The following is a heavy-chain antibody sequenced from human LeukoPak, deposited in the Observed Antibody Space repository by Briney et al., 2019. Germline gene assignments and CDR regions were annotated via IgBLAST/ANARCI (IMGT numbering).Heavy chain of an antibody. CDR1: GFTFSSYA. V-gene: IGHV3-21*01. CDR2: ISSSSSYI. CDR3: ARAGGLYSSSWYKSWFDY. Sequence: TPGGSLRLSCAASGFTFSSYAMNWVRQAPGKGLEWVSSISSSSSYIYYADSVKGRFTISRDNAKNSLYLQMNSLRAEDTAVYYCARAGGLYSSSWYKSWFDYWGQGTLVTVSS. D-gene: IGHD6-13*01. J-gene: IGHJ4*02.